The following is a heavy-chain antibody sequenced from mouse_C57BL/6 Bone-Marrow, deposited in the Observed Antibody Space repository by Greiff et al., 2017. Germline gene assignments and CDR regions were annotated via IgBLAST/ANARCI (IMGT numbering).Heavy chain of an antibody. J-gene: IGHJ2*01. CDR3: TRGIYYYGSSYVDY. CDR1: GFTFSSYA. D-gene: IGHD1-1*01. V-gene: IGHV5-9-1*02. CDR2: LSSGGDYI. Sequence: EVMLVESGEGLVKPGGSLKLSCAASGFTFSSYAMSWVRQTPEKRLEWVAYLSSGGDYIYYADTVKGRFTISRDNARNTLYLQMSSLKSEDTAMYYCTRGIYYYGSSYVDYWGQGTTLTVSS.